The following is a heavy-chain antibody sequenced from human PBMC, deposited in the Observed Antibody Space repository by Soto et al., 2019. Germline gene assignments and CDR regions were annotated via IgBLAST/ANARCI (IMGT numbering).Heavy chain of an antibody. CDR1: GGSISSGGYS. V-gene: IGHV4-39*01. CDR2: AYYSGST. CDR3: APILKRTDVFDI. J-gene: IGHJ3*02. D-gene: IGHD6-25*01. Sequence: SETLSLTCAVSGGSISSGGYSWSWIRQPPGKGLQWIGSAYYSGSTYSNPSLKSRVTISVDTSKNQFSLKLSSVTAADTAVYFCAPILKRTDVFDIWGQGTMVTVSS.